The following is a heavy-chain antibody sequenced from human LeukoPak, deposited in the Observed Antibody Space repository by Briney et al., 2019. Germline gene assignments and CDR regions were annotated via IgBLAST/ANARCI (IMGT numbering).Heavy chain of an antibody. CDR3: ARVLRYFDWLSSPLFFDY. CDR2: TYYSGST. D-gene: IGHD3-9*01. Sequence: PSETLSLTCTVSGGSISSSSYYWGWIRQPPGKGLEWIATTYYSGSTYYNPSLKSRVTISVDTSKNQFSLKLSSVTAADTAVYYCARVLRYFDWLSSPLFFDYWGQGTLVTVSS. J-gene: IGHJ4*02. V-gene: IGHV4-39*07. CDR1: GGSISSSSYY.